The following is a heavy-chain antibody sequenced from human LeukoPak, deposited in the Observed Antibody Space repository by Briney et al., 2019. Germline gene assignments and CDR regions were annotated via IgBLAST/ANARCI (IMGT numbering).Heavy chain of an antibody. CDR2: INPNSGGT. CDR1: GYTFTGYY. J-gene: IGHJ5*02. V-gene: IGHV1-2*02. CDR3: ARAGGDYYDSSGSAFDP. D-gene: IGHD3-22*01. Sequence: ASVKVSCKASGYTFTGYYMHWVRQAPGQGLEWMGWINPNSGGTNYAQKFQGRVTMTRDTSISTAYMELSRLRSDGTAVYYCARAGGDYYDSSGSAFDPWGQGTLVTVSS.